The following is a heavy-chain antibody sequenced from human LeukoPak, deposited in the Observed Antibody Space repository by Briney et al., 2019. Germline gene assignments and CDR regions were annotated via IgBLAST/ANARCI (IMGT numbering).Heavy chain of an antibody. CDR1: GFXFSDYY. Sequence: GASVKVSCKASGFXFSDYYIHWVRQAPGQGLEWVGWINPHSGDANYARKFQGRVTMTRDTSISTAYMELSRLRSDDTAVYYCARRRYLAAAGTGVDYWGQGTLVTVSS. V-gene: IGHV1-2*02. D-gene: IGHD6-13*01. CDR3: ARRRYLAAAGTGVDY. CDR2: INPHSGDA. J-gene: IGHJ4*02.